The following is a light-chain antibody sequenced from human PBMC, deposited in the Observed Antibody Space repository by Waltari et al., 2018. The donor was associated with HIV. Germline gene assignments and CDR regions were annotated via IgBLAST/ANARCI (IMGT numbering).Light chain of an antibody. J-gene: IGLJ2*01. CDR3: QVWDSTSDHVL. Sequence: SSLLTQTPSVSVAPGKTARITCGGKNIERKSVHWYQQKPGQAPLLVIYYDTDRPPGIPGRFSGSNAGNTATLTIRRVGDGDEADYYCQVWDSTSDHVLFGGGTXLTVL. V-gene: IGLV3-21*04. CDR1: NIERKS. CDR2: YDT.